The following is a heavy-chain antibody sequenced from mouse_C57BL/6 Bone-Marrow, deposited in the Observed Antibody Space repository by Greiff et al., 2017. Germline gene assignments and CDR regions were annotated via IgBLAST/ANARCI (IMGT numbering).Heavy chain of an antibody. J-gene: IGHJ1*03. V-gene: IGHV3-5*01. CDR2: IYYSGTI. D-gene: IGHD1-1*01. CDR3: ARDDYYGSRHWYFDV. Sequence: EVQLQESGPGLVKPSQTVFLTCTVTGISITTGNYRWSWIRQFPGNKLEWIGYIYYSGTITYNPSLTSRTTITRDTPKNQFFLEMNSLTAEDTATYYCARDDYYGSRHWYFDVWGTGTTVTVSS. CDR1: GISITTGNYR.